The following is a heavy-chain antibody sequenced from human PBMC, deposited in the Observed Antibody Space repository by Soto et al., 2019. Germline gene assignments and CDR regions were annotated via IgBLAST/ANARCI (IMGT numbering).Heavy chain of an antibody. J-gene: IGHJ4*02. V-gene: IGHV4-34*01. CDR1: GGSLSGYY. Sequence: QVQLQQWGAGLLKPSETLSLTCAVYGGSLSGYYWGWIRQPPGKGLEWIGEISHRGRTNYNPSLKSRVTLSVDTSMNQFSLKLSSVTAADTAVYYCARGGRIVGVTPLFDYWGQGTLVTVSS. CDR2: ISHRGRT. D-gene: IGHD1-26*01. CDR3: ARGGRIVGVTPLFDY.